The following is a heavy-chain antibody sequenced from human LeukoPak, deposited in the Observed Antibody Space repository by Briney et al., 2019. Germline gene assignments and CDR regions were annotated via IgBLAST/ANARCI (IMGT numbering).Heavy chain of an antibody. CDR3: ARAKYSSSSGVDY. CDR1: GGTFSSYA. D-gene: IGHD6-6*01. V-gene: IGHV1-18*01. J-gene: IGHJ4*02. CDR2: ISAYNGNT. Sequence: GSSVKVSCKASGGTFSSYAISWVRQAPGQGLEWMGWISAYNGNTNYAQKLQGRVTMTTDTSTSTAYMELRSLRSDDTAVYYCARAKYSSSSGVDYWGQGTLVTVSS.